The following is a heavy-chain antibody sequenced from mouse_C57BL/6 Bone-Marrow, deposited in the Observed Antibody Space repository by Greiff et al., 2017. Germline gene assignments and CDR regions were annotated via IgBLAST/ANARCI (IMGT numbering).Heavy chain of an antibody. CDR1: GYTFTSYW. V-gene: IGHV1-50*01. CDR3: ARSSGYPFAY. CDR2: IDPSDSYT. D-gene: IGHD3-2*02. J-gene: IGHJ3*01. Sequence: QVQLQQPGAELVKPVASVKLSCKASGYTFTSYWMQWVKQRPGQGLEWIGEIDPSDSYTNYNQKFKGKATLTVDTSSSTAYMQLSSLTSEDSAVYYCARSSGYPFAYWGQGTLVTVSA.